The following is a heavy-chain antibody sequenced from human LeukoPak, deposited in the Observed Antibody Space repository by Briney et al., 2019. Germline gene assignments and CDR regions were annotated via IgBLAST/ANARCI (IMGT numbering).Heavy chain of an antibody. J-gene: IGHJ3*02. Sequence: GALSLSCAASGFPFISYNMNWFRQAPGKGLEWVSSISSSSSFIYYADSVKGRFTISRDNAKNSLYLQMNSLRAEDMAVYYCARRGGSGYYDAFDIWGQGTMVTFSS. CDR1: GFPFISYN. V-gene: IGHV3-21*01. D-gene: IGHD3-22*01. CDR2: ISSSSSFI. CDR3: ARRGGSGYYDAFDI.